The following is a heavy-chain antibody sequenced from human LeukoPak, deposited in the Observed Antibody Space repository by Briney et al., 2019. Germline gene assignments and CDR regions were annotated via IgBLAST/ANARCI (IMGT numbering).Heavy chain of an antibody. CDR1: GGSISSGSYY. J-gene: IGHJ3*02. Sequence: SETLSLTCTVSGGSISSGSYYWSWIRQPAGKGLEWIGRIYTSGSTNYNPSLKRRVTISVDTSKNQFSLKLSSVTAADTAVYYCAREGGYDILTGYYRTFDIWGQGTMVTVSA. D-gene: IGHD3-9*01. CDR2: IYTSGST. CDR3: AREGGYDILTGYYRTFDI. V-gene: IGHV4-61*02.